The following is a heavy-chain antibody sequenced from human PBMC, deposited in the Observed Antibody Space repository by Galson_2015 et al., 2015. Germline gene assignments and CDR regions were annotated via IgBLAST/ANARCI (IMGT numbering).Heavy chain of an antibody. J-gene: IGHJ6*02. V-gene: IGHV3-7*01. D-gene: IGHD3-10*01. CDR3: ARGGMSRFDA. Sequence: SLRLSCAASGFAFGSYTMSWVRQAPGKGLEWVAKVKEDGSEIYYLDSVKGRFTISRDNANNLLHLQMNSLRADDTGVYFCARGGMSRFDAWGQGTTIIVSS. CDR2: VKEDGSEI. CDR1: GFAFGSYT.